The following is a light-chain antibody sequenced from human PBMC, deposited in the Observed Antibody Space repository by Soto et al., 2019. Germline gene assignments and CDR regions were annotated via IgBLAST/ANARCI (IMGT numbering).Light chain of an antibody. J-gene: IGKJ1*01. V-gene: IGKV1-5*01. CDR3: QQYNSYST. CDR1: QSISTR. Sequence: DIQMTHSPSTLSASVCDRVAITCRASQSISTRLAWYQQKPGKAPKLLIYDASSLESGVPSRFSGSASGTEFTLTISSLQPDDFATYYCQQYNSYSTFGQGTKVDI. CDR2: DAS.